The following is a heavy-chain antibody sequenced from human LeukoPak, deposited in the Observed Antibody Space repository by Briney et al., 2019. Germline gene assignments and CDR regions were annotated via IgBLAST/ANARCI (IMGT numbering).Heavy chain of an antibody. CDR1: GFTFSTYN. Sequence: GESLRLSCAASGFTFSTYNMNWVRQAPGKGLEWVSSISSSSSYIYYADSVKGRFTISRDNAKNSLYLQMNSLRAEDTAVYYCARDNYYYDSSGYYHFDYWGQGTLVTVSS. CDR3: ARDNYYYDSSGYYHFDY. V-gene: IGHV3-21*01. CDR2: ISSSSSYI. J-gene: IGHJ4*02. D-gene: IGHD3-22*01.